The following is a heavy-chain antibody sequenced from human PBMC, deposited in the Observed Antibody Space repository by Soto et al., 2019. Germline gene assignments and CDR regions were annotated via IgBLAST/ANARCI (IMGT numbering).Heavy chain of an antibody. D-gene: IGHD6-13*01. Sequence: ASVKVSCKASGYTFTSYYMHWVRQAPGQGLGWMGIINPSGGSTSYAQKFQGRVTMTRDTSTSTVYMELSSLRSEDTAVYYCASPRAVEYSSSWYLALDYWGQGTLVTVSS. V-gene: IGHV1-46*01. CDR2: INPSGGST. CDR3: ASPRAVEYSSSWYLALDY. CDR1: GYTFTSYY. J-gene: IGHJ4*02.